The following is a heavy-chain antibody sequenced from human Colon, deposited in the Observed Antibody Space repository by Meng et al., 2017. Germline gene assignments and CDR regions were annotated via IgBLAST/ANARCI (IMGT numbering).Heavy chain of an antibody. CDR1: GGSVSMGSHY. CDR2: IDYSRTI. CDR3: AGGPWELDY. Sequence: VQVEGSGTGLVRPSETLSLTCTVSGGSVSMGSHYWSWIRQPPGKGLEWIGYIDYSRTINYYPSLKSRVTMSVDTSKNQFSLNLSSVTAADTAVYYCAGGPWELDYWGQGTLVTVSS. V-gene: IGHV4-61*01. J-gene: IGHJ4*02. D-gene: IGHD1-26*01.